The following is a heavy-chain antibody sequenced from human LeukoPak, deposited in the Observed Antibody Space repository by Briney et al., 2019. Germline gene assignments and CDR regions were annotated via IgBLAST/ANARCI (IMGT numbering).Heavy chain of an antibody. CDR2: INPNSGGT. CDR1: GYTFTGYY. J-gene: IGHJ5*02. Sequence: ASVKVSCKASGYTFTGYYMHWVRQAPGQGLEWMGWINPNSGGTNYAQKFQGRVTMTRDTSISTAYMELSRLRSDDTDVYYCARTRPRYKENWFDPWGQGTLVTVSS. V-gene: IGHV1-2*02. D-gene: IGHD5-24*01. CDR3: ARTRPRYKENWFDP.